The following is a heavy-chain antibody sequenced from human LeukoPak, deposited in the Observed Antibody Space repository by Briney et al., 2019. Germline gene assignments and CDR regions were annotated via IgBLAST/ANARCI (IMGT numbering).Heavy chain of an antibody. CDR3: AKAIGGHPTIAAAGRCFDY. V-gene: IGHV3-33*06. CDR2: IWHDGSRT. Sequence: GGSLRLSCATSGFTFDKYGIHWVRQAPGKGLEWVAVIWHDGSRTHYADSLKGRFTISRDNSKNTLYLQMNSLRAEDTAVYYCAKAIGGHPTIAAAGRCFDYWGQGTLVTVSS. CDR1: GFTFDKYG. D-gene: IGHD6-13*01. J-gene: IGHJ4*02.